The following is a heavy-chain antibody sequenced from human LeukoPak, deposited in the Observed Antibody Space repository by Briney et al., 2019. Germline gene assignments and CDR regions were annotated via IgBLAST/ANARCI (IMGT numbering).Heavy chain of an antibody. CDR3: AKGHGDKRGYSYGAPVDYFDY. J-gene: IGHJ4*02. V-gene: IGHV3-23*01. CDR1: GFTFSSYA. D-gene: IGHD5-18*01. CDR2: ISGSGGST. Sequence: GGSLRLSCAASGFTFSSYAMSWVRQAPGKGLEWVSAISGSGGSTYYADSVKGRFTISRDNSKNTLYLQMNSLRAEDTAVYYCAKGHGDKRGYSYGAPVDYFDYWGQGTLVTVSS.